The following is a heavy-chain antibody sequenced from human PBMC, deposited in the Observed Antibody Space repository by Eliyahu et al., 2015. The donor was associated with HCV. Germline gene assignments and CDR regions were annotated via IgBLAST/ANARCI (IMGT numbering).Heavy chain of an antibody. CDR1: GFTFXSYS. Sequence: EVQLVESGGGLVKPGGSLRLSCAASGFTFXSYSMNWVXQAPGKGLXWVSSISSSSSYIYYADSVKGRFTISRDNAKNSLYLQMNSLRAEDTAVYYCARSLRDYRAGGRSDYWGQGTLVTVSS. J-gene: IGHJ4*02. CDR3: ARSLRDYRAGGRSDY. V-gene: IGHV3-21*01. CDR2: ISSSSSYI. D-gene: IGHD4-11*01.